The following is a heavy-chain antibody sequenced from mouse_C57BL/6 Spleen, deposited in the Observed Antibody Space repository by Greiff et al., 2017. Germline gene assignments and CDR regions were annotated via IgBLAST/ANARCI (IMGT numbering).Heavy chain of an antibody. V-gene: IGHV5-16*01. CDR1: GFTFSDYY. D-gene: IGHD2-12*01. CDR2: INYDGSST. J-gene: IGHJ2*01. CDR3: ARDSYYSGADY. Sequence: EVQLVESEGGLVQPGSSMKLSCTASGFTFSDYYMAWVRQVPEKGLEWVANINYDGSSTYYLDSLKSRFIISRDNAKNILYLQMSSLKSEDTATYYCARDSYYSGADYWGQGTTLTVSS.